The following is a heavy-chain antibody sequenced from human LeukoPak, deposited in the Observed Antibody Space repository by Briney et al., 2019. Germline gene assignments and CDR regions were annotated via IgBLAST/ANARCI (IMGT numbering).Heavy chain of an antibody. D-gene: IGHD6-19*01. CDR1: GGSISSSSYY. CDR2: ISSSSSYI. CDR3: ARDLVDSSGWRACAFDI. J-gene: IGHJ3*02. Sequence: ETLSLTCTVSGGSISSSSYYWGWVRQAPGKGLEWVSSISSSSSYIYYADSVKGRFTISRDNAKNSLYLQMNSLRAEDTAVYYCARDLVDSSGWRACAFDIWGQGTMVTVSS. V-gene: IGHV3-21*01.